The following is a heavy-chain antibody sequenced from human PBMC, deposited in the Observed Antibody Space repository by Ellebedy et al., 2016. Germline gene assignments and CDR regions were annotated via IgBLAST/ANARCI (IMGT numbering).Heavy chain of an antibody. CDR2: IYYSGST. J-gene: IGHJ6*03. Sequence: SETLSLTXTVSGGSISISSYYWGWIRQPPGKGLEWIGYIYYSGSTNYNPSLKSRVTISVDTSKNQFSLKLSSVTAADTAVYYCARALSPYCSSTSCYYYYYMDVWGKGTTVTVSS. D-gene: IGHD2-2*01. CDR1: GGSISISSYY. CDR3: ARALSPYCSSTSCYYYYYMDV. V-gene: IGHV4-61*05.